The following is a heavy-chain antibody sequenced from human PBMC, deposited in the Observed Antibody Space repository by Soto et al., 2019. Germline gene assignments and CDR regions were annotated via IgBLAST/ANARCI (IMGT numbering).Heavy chain of an antibody. J-gene: IGHJ4*02. Sequence: QIQLLQSGAEVKKPGASVKVTCKASGYTFRNFGISWVRQAPGQGLEWMGWTSDYNANSNYAQKFQGRLTMTSDTSTSTAYMDLRSLRSDDTAVYYCARENSYFDYWGQGSLVTASS. V-gene: IGHV1-18*01. CDR1: GYTFRNFG. CDR2: TSDYNANS. CDR3: ARENSYFDY.